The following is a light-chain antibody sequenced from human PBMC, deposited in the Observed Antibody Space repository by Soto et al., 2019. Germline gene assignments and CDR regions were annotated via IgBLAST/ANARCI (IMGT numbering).Light chain of an antibody. CDR1: SSNIGSNS. CDR3: ASWDNSLNGLV. CDR2: DNH. Sequence: QSVLTQPPSASGPPGQRVTISCSGSSSNIGSNSVNWYQQLPGTAPKVVIYDNHQRPSGVPDRFSGSKSGTSASLGSSGLQPEDEADYYCASWDNSLNGLVVGGGTKLTVL. J-gene: IGLJ3*02. V-gene: IGLV1-44*01.